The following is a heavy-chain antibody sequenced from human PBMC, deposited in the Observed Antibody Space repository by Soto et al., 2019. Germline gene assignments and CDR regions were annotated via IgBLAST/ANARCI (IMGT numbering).Heavy chain of an antibody. D-gene: IGHD2-2*02. CDR2: IYWDDDK. V-gene: IGHV2-5*02. CDR1: GFSLNTGGVG. Sequence: ESGPTLVNPTQTLTLTCTFSGFSLNTGGVGVGWIRQPPGKALEWLALIYWDDDKRYSPSLKTRLTITKDTSKNQVVLTMTNVDPVDTATYYCAHRPASVKYPYYFDYWGQGTQVTVSS. CDR3: AHRPASVKYPYYFDY. J-gene: IGHJ4*02.